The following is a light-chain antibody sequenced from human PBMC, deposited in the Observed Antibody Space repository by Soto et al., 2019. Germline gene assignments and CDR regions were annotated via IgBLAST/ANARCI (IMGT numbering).Light chain of an antibody. J-gene: IGKJ4*01. V-gene: IGKV3-15*01. CDR1: QSVGSK. CDR3: QQYDVWPALT. CDR2: GAS. Sequence: EKVMTQSPVTLSVSPGERATLSCRASQSVGSKLAWYQQKPGQAPRLLIYGASSRATGVPVRFSGSGSGTEFTLTISSLQSEDFGVYYCQQYDVWPALTFGGGTKVEIK.